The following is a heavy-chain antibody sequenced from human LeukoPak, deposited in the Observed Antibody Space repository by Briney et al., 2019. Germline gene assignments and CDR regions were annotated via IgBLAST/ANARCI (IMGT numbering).Heavy chain of an antibody. Sequence: ASETLSLTCTVSGGSISSYYWSWIRQPAGKGLEWIGRMHTSGSTNYNPSLKSRVTMSEDTSKNQFSLKLSSVTAADPAVYYCARDRYYYGSGSFYFDYWGQGTLVTVSS. J-gene: IGHJ4*02. CDR2: MHTSGST. CDR1: GGSISSYY. CDR3: ARDRYYYGSGSFYFDY. D-gene: IGHD3-10*01. V-gene: IGHV4-4*07.